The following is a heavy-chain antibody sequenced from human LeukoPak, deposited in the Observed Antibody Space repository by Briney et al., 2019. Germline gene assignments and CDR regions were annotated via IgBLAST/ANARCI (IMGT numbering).Heavy chain of an antibody. J-gene: IGHJ4*02. CDR3: ARVPPYGDYRGDSQPADY. CDR2: IKQDGSEK. D-gene: IGHD4-17*01. V-gene: IGHV3-7*01. Sequence: PGGSLRLSCAASGFTFSSYWMSWVRQAPGKGLEWGANIKQDGSEKYYVDSVKGRFTISRDNAKNSLYLQMNSLRAEDTAVYYCARVPPYGDYRGDSQPADYWGQGTLVTVSS. CDR1: GFTFSSYW.